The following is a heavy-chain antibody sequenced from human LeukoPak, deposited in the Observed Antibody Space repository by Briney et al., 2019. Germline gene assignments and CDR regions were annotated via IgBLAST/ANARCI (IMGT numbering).Heavy chain of an antibody. J-gene: IGHJ2*01. D-gene: IGHD2-2*01. CDR3: ARGQYHLLYWYFDL. Sequence: PSETLSLTCTVSGGSISSGDYYWSWIRQPPGKGLEWIGYIYYSGSTYYNPSLKSRVTISVDTSKNQFSLKLSSVTAADTAVYYCARGQYHLLYWYFDLWGRGTLVTVSS. V-gene: IGHV4-30-4*01. CDR1: GGSISSGDYY. CDR2: IYYSGST.